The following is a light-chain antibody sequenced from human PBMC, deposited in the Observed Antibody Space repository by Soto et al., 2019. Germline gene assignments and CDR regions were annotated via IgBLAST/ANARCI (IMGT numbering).Light chain of an antibody. V-gene: IGLV2-14*01. CDR2: EVS. J-gene: IGLJ1*01. CDR3: TSYTFSSTLV. Sequence: QSVLTQPASVSGSPGQSITISCTGTSSDVGGYNYVSWYQQHPGKAPKLMIYEVSNRPSGLSNRFSGSKSGNTAFLTISGLQAEDEADYYCTSYTFSSTLVFGTGTKLTVL. CDR1: SSDVGGYNY.